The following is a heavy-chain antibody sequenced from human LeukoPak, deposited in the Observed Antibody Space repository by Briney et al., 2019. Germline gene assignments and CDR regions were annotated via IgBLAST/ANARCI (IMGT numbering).Heavy chain of an antibody. Sequence: GGSLRLSCAAPGFTFSSYGMHWVRQAPGKGLEWVAVISYDGSNKYYADSVKGRFTISRDNSKNTLYLQMNSLRAEDTAVYYCAKEGRRYCSSTSCYLGDYWGQGTLVTVSS. CDR3: AKEGRRYCSSTSCYLGDY. D-gene: IGHD2-2*01. CDR1: GFTFSSYG. V-gene: IGHV3-30*18. J-gene: IGHJ4*02. CDR2: ISYDGSNK.